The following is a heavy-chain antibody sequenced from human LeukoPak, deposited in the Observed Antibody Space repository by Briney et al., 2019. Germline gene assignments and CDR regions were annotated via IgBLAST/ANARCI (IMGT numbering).Heavy chain of an antibody. V-gene: IGHV4-4*07. CDR3: ARVDYGGKLNYYYYMDV. CDR1: GGSISSYY. Sequence: SETLSLTCTVSGGSISSYYWSWIRQPAGKGLEWIGRIYTSGSTNYNPSLKSRVTMSVDTSKNQFSLKLSSVTAADTAAYYCARVDYGGKLNYYYYMDVWGKGTTVTVSS. D-gene: IGHD4-23*01. CDR2: IYTSGST. J-gene: IGHJ6*03.